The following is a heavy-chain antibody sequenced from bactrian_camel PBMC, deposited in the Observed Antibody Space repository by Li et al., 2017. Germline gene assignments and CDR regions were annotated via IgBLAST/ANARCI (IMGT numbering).Heavy chain of an antibody. CDR2: IFSGAGTT. Sequence: HVQLVESGGGSVQAGGSLRLSCVASGYARGLYCMAWFRQAPGKGREWVARIFSGAGTTYYADSVKGRFTLSQDKAKNTWYLQMNSLKPEDTVVYYCATDAILYGDTLDFKCGAIGDFGYWGQGTQVTVS. J-gene: IGHJ6*01. CDR1: GYARGLYC. V-gene: IGHV3S1*01. D-gene: IGHD6*01. CDR3: ATDAILYGDTLDFKCGAIGDFGY.